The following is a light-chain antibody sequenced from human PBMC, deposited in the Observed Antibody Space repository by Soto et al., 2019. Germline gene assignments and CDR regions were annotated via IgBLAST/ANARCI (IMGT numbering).Light chain of an antibody. CDR3: QQYDSDVRT. Sequence: DIQLTQSPSTLSASIGDRVTITCRASQSIGYWLAWYQQRPGEAPNLLIYRASTLKSGVSSRFSAWGSGKQFTLTISSLKPGDVATYYCQQYDSDVRTFGPGTRVEI. J-gene: IGKJ1*01. V-gene: IGKV1-5*03. CDR2: RAS. CDR1: QSIGYW.